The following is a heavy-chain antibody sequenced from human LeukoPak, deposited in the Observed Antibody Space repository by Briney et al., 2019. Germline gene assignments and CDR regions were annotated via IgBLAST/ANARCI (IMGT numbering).Heavy chain of an antibody. J-gene: IGHJ4*02. CDR1: GYTFANYG. CDR3: ARDDHYDSSAY. CDR2: ISANNGNT. V-gene: IGHV1-18*01. Sequence: GASVKVSCKASGYTFANYGISWVRQAPGQGLEWMGWISANNGNTYYAQKLQGRVTMTTDTSTSTAYMELRSLRSDDTAVYYCARDDHYDSSAYWGQGTLVTVSP. D-gene: IGHD3-22*01.